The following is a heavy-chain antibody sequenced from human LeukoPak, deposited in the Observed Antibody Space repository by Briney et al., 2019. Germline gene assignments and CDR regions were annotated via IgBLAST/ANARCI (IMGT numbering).Heavy chain of an antibody. Sequence: PGGSLRLSCAASGFTFSRYWINWVRQAPGKGLVWVSHINSDGSSTSYADSVKGRFTISGDNAKNSLYLQMNSLRAEDTAVYYCAELGITMIGGVWGKGTTVTISS. CDR2: INSDGSST. CDR1: GFTFSRYW. J-gene: IGHJ6*04. D-gene: IGHD3-10*02. V-gene: IGHV3-74*01. CDR3: AELGITMIGGV.